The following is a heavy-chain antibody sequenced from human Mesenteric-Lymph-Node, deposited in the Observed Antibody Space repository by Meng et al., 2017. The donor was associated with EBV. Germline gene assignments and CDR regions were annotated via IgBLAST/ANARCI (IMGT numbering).Heavy chain of an antibody. CDR3: ARGAIFGIVITYFDY. CDR2: ISQSGDT. CDR1: GGSFSVYH. V-gene: IGHV4-34*01. Sequence: QVQLQQLGPGLLEPSETLSLTCEASGGSFSVYHWSWIRQPPGKGLEYIGEISQSGDTTYNPSLKSRVTISVDRSRNQFSLKMASVTAADTAVYYCARGAIFGIVITYFDYWSQGTLVTVSS. D-gene: IGHD3-3*02. J-gene: IGHJ4*02.